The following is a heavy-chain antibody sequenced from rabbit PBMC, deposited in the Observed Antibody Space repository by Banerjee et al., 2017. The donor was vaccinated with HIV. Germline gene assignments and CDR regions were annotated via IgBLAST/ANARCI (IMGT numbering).Heavy chain of an antibody. CDR1: GFSFSSSYW. D-gene: IGHD6-1*01. Sequence: QEQLKESGGGLVQPGGSLTLTCTASGFSFSSSYWICWVRQAPGKGLEWIACIYAGSSGSTYYASWAKGRFTISKTSSTTVTLQMTSLTAADTATYFCARCRYSDASSFNLWGPGTLVTVS. CDR2: IYAGSSGST. V-gene: IGHV1S45*01. CDR3: ARCRYSDASSFNL. J-gene: IGHJ4*01.